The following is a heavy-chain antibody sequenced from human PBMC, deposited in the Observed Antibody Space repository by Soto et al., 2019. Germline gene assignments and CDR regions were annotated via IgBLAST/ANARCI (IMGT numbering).Heavy chain of an antibody. CDR2: INPNSGGT. CDR3: AREFPHCSGGSCYSNDYYGMDV. V-gene: IGHV1-2*04. Sequence: SVKVYCKASGYTFTGYYMHWVRQAPGQGLEWMGWINPNSGGTNYAQKFQGWVTMTRDTSISTAYMELSRLRSDDTAVYYCAREFPHCSGGSCYSNDYYGMDVWGQGTTVTVSS. CDR1: GYTFTGYY. D-gene: IGHD2-15*01. J-gene: IGHJ6*02.